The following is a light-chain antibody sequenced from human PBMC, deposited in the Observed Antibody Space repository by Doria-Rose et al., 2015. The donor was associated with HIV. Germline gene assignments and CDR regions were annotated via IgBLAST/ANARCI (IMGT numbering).Light chain of an antibody. CDR1: QSLLYTSKNY. J-gene: IGKJ3*01. V-gene: IGKV4-1*01. Sequence: DIRVTQSPESLGMSLGERATLNCKSNQSLLYTSKNYLAWYQQKPGQPPKLLIYWASTRQSGVTARFSGSGSGTDFTPTISSLEAEDVAVYYCQQYYDTPSFDPGTTVDIK. CDR2: WAS. CDR3: QQYYDTPS.